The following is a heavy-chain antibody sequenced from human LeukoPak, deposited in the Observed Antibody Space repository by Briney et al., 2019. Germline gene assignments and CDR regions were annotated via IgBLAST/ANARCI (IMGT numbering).Heavy chain of an antibody. CDR3: ARGKTGYSSSWYYVDAFDI. CDR2: IYHSGST. D-gene: IGHD6-13*01. J-gene: IGHJ3*02. V-gene: IGHV4-30-2*01. CDR1: GGSISSGGYY. Sequence: SETLSLTCTVSGGSISSGGYYWSWIRQPPGKGLEWIGYIYHSGSTYYNPSLKSRVTISVDRSKNQFSLKLSSVTAADTAVYYCARGKTGYSSSWYYVDAFDIWGQGTMVTVSS.